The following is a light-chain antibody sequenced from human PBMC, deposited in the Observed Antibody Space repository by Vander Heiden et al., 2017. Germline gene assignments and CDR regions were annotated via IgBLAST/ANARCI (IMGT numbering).Light chain of an antibody. CDR1: QGIRNH. Sequence: DIHTTQSPSSLSASVGGRLSHTCLPSQGIRNHLGWYQQKPGKAPKRLIYAASSLQSGVPSRFSGSGSGTDFTLTISSLQPEDFATYYCRQQNSYPRTFGQGTKVEIK. J-gene: IGKJ1*01. CDR2: AAS. V-gene: IGKV1-17*01. CDR3: RQQNSYPRT.